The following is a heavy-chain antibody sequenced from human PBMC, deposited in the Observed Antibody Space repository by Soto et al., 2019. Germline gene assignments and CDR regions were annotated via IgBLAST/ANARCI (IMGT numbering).Heavy chain of an antibody. J-gene: IGHJ4*02. V-gene: IGHV1-18*04. CDR1: GYTFTSYG. CDR3: APQRWGNDDYGGNSGGLLEY. Sequence: ASVKVSCKASGYTFTSYGISWVRQAPGQGLEWMGWISAYNGNTNYAQKLQGRVTMTTDTSTSTAYMELRSLRSDDTAVYYCAPQRWGNDDYGGNSGGLLEYWGQGTLVTVPS. CDR2: ISAYNGNT. D-gene: IGHD4-17*01.